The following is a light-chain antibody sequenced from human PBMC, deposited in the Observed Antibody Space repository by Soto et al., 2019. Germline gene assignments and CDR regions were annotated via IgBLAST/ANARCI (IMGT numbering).Light chain of an antibody. J-gene: IGKJ1*01. V-gene: IGKV3-15*01. CDR1: QSVDSN. CDR3: QQYNNWPGT. Sequence: EIVLTQLPGTLSLYKGERATLSCRASQSVDSNLAWYQQKPGQTPRLLIYGASTRATGIPARFSGSGSGTELTLTISSLQSEDFAVYYCQQYNNWPGTFGQGTNVDI. CDR2: GAS.